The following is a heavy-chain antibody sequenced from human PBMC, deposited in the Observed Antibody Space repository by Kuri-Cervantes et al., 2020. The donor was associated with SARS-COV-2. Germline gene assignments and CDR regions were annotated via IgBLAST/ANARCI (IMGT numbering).Heavy chain of an antibody. CDR1: GGSISSHY. J-gene: IGHJ4*02. D-gene: IGHD4-17*01. V-gene: IGHV4-59*11. Sequence: SETLSLTCTVSGGSISSHYWSWIRQPPGKGLEWIGYIYYSGSTNYNPSLKSRVTISVDTSKNHFSLKLSSVTAADTAVYYCARLVGITTVTTVAFDYLGQGTLVTVSS. CDR3: ARLVGITTVTTVAFDY. CDR2: IYYSGST.